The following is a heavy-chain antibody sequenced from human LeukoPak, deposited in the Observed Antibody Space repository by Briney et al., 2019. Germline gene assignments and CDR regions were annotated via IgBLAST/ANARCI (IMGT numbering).Heavy chain of an antibody. J-gene: IGHJ3*02. V-gene: IGHV4-34*01. Sequence: SETPSLTRAHHLGSLSEYYWCGIRHSPGRGLEWGGEINHSGRNNYNPSLKSRFTISVDTSKNHFSLKLIFVAATDKAGYYCAICWFGFWDTIYVDDNAFDIWGQGTMVTVSS. CDR2: INHSGRN. CDR1: LGSLSEYY. D-gene: IGHD3-10*01. CDR3: AICWFGFWDTIYVDDNAFDI.